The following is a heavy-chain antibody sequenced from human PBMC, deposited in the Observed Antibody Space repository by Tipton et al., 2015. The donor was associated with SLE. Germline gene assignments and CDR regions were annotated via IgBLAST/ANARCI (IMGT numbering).Heavy chain of an antibody. V-gene: IGHV3-15*01. CDR2: IKSKTDGGTT. J-gene: IGHJ4*02. D-gene: IGHD6-13*01. CDR3: TTGSLVRSQYYFDY. CDR1: GFTFSNAW. Sequence: AVSGFTFSNAWMSWVRQAPGKGLEWVGRIKSKTDGGTTDYAAPVKGRFTISRDDSKNTLYLQMNSLKTEDTAVYYCTTGSLVRSQYYFDYWGQGTLVPVSS.